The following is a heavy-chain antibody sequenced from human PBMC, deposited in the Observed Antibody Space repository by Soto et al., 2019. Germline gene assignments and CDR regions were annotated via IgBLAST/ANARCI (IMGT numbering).Heavy chain of an antibody. J-gene: IGHJ6*02. Sequence: SETLSLTCAVSGGSISSSNWWSWVRQPPGKGLEWIGEIYHSGSTNYNPSLKSRVTISVDKSKNQFSLKLSSVTAADTAVYYCARSGGYSYGYSYYYGMDVWGQGTTVTVSS. CDR1: GGSISSSNW. CDR3: ARSGGYSYGYSYYYGMDV. CDR2: IYHSGST. D-gene: IGHD5-18*01. V-gene: IGHV4-4*02.